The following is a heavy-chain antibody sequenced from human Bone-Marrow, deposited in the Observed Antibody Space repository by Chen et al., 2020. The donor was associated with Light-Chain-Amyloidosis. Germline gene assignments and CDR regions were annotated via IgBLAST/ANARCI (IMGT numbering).Heavy chain of an antibody. CDR1: GFPFDNYE. CDR2: ISSDSRSI. J-gene: IGHJ4*02. Sequence: EVQLVESGGGLVQPGGSLRLSCAASGFPFDNYEMNWVRQVPGGGLEGVSYISSDSRSIYYADSVKGRFTISRDNAKNSLYLQMNSLRAEDTAVYYCASLHDYNTYHLPFDYWGQGTLVTVSS. V-gene: IGHV3-48*03. CDR3: ASLHDYNTYHLPFDY. D-gene: IGHD4-4*01.